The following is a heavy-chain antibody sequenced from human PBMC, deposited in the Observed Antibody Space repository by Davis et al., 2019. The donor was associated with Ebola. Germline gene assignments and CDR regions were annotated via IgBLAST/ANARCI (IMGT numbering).Heavy chain of an antibody. J-gene: IGHJ6*02. CDR2: LSSNGDFT. V-gene: IGHV3-23*01. D-gene: IGHD3-3*01. Sequence: GESLKISCAASGFGFSFFAMSWVRQAPGKGLEWVSTLSSNGDFTYSADSVKGRFTISRDNSKNTLSLQMHSLRDEDTAVNYGAKDKNVLRLWEWLPGGGMDVWGQGTTVTVSS. CDR3: AKDKNVLRLWEWLPGGGMDV. CDR1: GFGFSFFA.